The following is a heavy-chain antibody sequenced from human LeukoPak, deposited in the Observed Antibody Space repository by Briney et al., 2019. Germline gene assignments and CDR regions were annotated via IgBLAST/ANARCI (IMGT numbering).Heavy chain of an antibody. D-gene: IGHD4-17*01. V-gene: IGHV3-30*04. J-gene: IGHJ4*02. CDR2: ISYDGSNK. CDR1: GFTFSSYA. Sequence: GGSLRLSCAASGFTFSSYAMHWVRQAPGKGLEWVAVISYDGSNKYYADSVKGRFTISRDNSKNTLYLQMNSLRAEDTAVYYCARDLTVYGDYYFDYWGQGTLVTVSS. CDR3: ARDLTVYGDYYFDY.